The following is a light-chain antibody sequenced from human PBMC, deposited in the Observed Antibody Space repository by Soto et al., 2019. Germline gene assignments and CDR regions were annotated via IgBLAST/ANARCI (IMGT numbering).Light chain of an antibody. CDR2: WAS. J-gene: IGKJ1*01. Sequence: DIVMTQSPDSLAVSLGERATINCKSSQSVLESSNSKNYLAWYQQKPGQPPKLLINWASTRDSGVPDRFSGSGSGTDFTLTITSLQAEDVAVYSCHQYYGSPLTFGQGTKVEIK. V-gene: IGKV4-1*01. CDR1: QSVLESSNSKNY. CDR3: HQYYGSPLT.